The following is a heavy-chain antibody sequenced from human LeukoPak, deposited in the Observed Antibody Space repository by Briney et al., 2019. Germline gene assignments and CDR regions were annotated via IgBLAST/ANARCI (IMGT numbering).Heavy chain of an antibody. CDR1: GFTFSSYW. D-gene: IGHD6-13*01. CDR3: AKTARRYSSSWYGAFDI. J-gene: IGHJ3*02. Sequence: GGSLRLSCAASGFTFSSYWMHWVRQAPEKELVWVSRINPDGSTTTYADSVEGRFTISRDNARNTLYLQMNSLRAEDTALYYCAKTARRYSSSWYGAFDIWGQGTMVTVSS. V-gene: IGHV3-74*01. CDR2: INPDGSTT.